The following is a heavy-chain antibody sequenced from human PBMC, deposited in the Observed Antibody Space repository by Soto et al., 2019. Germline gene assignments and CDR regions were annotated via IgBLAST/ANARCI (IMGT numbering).Heavy chain of an antibody. CDR2: IIPIFGTA. J-gene: IGHJ4*02. CDR1: GGTFSSYA. Sequence: SVKVSFKASGGTFSSYAISWVRQAPGQGLEWMGGIIPIFGTANYAQKFQGRVTITADKSTSTAYMELSSLRSEDTAVYYCARDTMVRGVTSSWGQGTLVTVSS. D-gene: IGHD3-10*01. CDR3: ARDTMVRGVTSS. V-gene: IGHV1-69*06.